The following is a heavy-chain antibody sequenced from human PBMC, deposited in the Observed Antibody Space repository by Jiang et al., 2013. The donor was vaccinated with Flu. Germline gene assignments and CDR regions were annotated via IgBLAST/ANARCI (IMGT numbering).Heavy chain of an antibody. V-gene: IGHV4-34*01. Sequence: LLKPSETLSLTCAVYGGSFSGFYWSWIRQPPGKGLEWIGEINHSGIANYKSSLKSRVTISVDTSKNQFFVKLTSVTAADTAVYYCAKHKTGGVKAFDLWGQGTTVTVSS. CDR2: INHSGIA. CDR3: AKHKTGGVKAFDL. D-gene: IGHD2-8*02. CDR1: GGSFSGFY. J-gene: IGHJ3*01.